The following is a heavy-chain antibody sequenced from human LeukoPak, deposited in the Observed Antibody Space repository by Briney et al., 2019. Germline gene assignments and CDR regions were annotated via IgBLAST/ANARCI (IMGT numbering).Heavy chain of an antibody. J-gene: IGHJ4*02. CDR2: ISAYNGNT. D-gene: IGHD3-10*01. CDR1: GYTFTSYG. V-gene: IGHV1-18*01. Sequence: ASVKVSCKASGYTFTSYGISWVRQARGQGLECMGWISAYNGNTNYAQKLQGRVTMTTDTSTSTAYMELRSLRSDDTAVYYCARVVTRAYGSGSYSFDYWGQGTLVTVSS. CDR3: ARVVTRAYGSGSYSFDY.